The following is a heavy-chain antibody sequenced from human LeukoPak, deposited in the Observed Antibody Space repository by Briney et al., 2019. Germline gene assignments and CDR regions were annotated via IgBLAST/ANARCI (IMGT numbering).Heavy chain of an antibody. Sequence: KSGGSLRLSCAVSGFTFSSYSMNWVRQAPGKGLEWVLYISSSRSTIYYADSVKGRFTISRDNAKNSLYLQMNSLRDEDTAVYYCARSDSPSSWSCMDVWGQGTTVTVSS. CDR2: ISSSRSTI. CDR3: ARSDSPSSWSCMDV. D-gene: IGHD6-13*01. V-gene: IGHV3-48*02. CDR1: GFTFSSYS. J-gene: IGHJ6*02.